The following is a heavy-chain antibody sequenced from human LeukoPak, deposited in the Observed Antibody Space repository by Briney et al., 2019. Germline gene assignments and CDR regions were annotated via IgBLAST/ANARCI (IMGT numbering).Heavy chain of an antibody. CDR3: ARATPGFNYDFWSGYYTYFDY. V-gene: IGHV4-59*01. CDR1: GGSISSYY. J-gene: IGHJ4*02. CDR2: IYYSGST. D-gene: IGHD3-3*01. Sequence: SETLSLTCTVSGGSISSYYWSWIRRPPGKGLEWIVYIYYSGSTNYNPSLKSRVTISVDTSKNQFSLKLSSVTAADTAVYYCARATPGFNYDFWSGYYTYFDYWGQGTLVTVSS.